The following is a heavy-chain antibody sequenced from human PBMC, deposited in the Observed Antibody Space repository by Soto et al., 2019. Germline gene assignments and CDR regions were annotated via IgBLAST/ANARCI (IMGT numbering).Heavy chain of an antibody. CDR1: GYTFTSYD. Sequence: ASVKVSCKASGYTFTSYDINWVRQATGQGLEWMGWMNPNSGNTGYAQKFQGRVTMTRNTSISTAYMELSSLRSEDTAVYYCARGPTIVRGVIIRGYWGQGTLVTVSS. CDR3: ARGPTIVRGVIIRGY. V-gene: IGHV1-8*01. CDR2: MNPNSGNT. D-gene: IGHD3-10*01. J-gene: IGHJ4*02.